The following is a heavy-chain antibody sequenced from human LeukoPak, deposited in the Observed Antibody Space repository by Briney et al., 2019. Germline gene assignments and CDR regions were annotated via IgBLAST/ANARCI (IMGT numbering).Heavy chain of an antibody. CDR3: ARSLAAAGYYYYYGMDV. CDR1: GFTVSSNY. J-gene: IGHJ6*02. CDR2: IKQDGSEK. Sequence: GGSLRLSCAASGFTVSSNYMSWVRQAPGKGLEWVANIKQDGSEKYYVDSVKGRFTISRDNAKNSLYLQMNSLRAEDTAVYYCARSLAAAGYYYYYGMDVWGQGTTVTVSS. D-gene: IGHD6-13*01. V-gene: IGHV3-7*01.